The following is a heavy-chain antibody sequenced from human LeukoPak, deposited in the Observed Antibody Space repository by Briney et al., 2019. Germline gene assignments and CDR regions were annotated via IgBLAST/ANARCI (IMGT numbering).Heavy chain of an antibody. J-gene: IGHJ5*02. CDR1: GFTFSSYA. CDR3: AKETYYDYIWGSYPTP. Sequence: GGSLRLSCAASGFTFSSYAMSWVRQAPGKGLEWVSAISGSGGSTYYADSVKGRFTISRDNSKNTLYLQMNSLRAEDTAVYYCAKETYYDYIWGSYPTPWGQGTLVTVSS. V-gene: IGHV3-23*01. D-gene: IGHD3-16*02. CDR2: ISGSGGST.